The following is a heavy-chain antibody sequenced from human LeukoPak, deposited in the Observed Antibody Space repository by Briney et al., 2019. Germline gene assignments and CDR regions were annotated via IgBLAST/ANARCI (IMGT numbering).Heavy chain of an antibody. CDR1: GGFISSSSYY. Sequence: SETLSLTCTVSGGFISSSSYYWGWIRQPPGKGLEWIGSIYYSGSTYYNPSLKSRVTISVDTSKNQFSLKLSSVTAADTAVYYCARDSSIAARPNWFDPWGQGTLVTVSS. CDR2: IYYSGST. J-gene: IGHJ5*02. CDR3: ARDSSIAARPNWFDP. D-gene: IGHD6-6*01. V-gene: IGHV4-39*07.